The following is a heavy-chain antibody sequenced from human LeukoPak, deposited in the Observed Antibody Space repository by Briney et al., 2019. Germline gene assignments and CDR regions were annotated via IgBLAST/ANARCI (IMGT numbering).Heavy chain of an antibody. D-gene: IGHD3-22*01. CDR1: GGSISSSSYY. V-gene: IGHV3-30*02. J-gene: IGHJ4*02. Sequence: PSETLSLTCTVSGGSISSSSYYWGWVRQAPGKGLEWVAFIRYDGSNNYYADSVKGRFTISRDSSKNTLYLQMNSLTVEDTAVYYCAKDRGTMIVFWYFDYWGQGTLVTVSS. CDR3: AKDRGTMIVFWYFDY. CDR2: IRYDGSNN.